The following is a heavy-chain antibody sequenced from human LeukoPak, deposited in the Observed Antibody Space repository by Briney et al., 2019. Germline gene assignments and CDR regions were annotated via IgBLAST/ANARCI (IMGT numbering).Heavy chain of an antibody. V-gene: IGHV3-48*01. D-gene: IGHD3-22*01. CDR3: ARGGGVIVVVIGAFDI. Sequence: PGGSLRLSCAASKFTFSSYGMNWVRQAPGKGLEWVSHISSEGDTLYDTDSVKGRFTISRNNARNSLYLQMNSLRAEDTAVYYCARGGGVIVVVIGAFDIWGQGTMVTVSS. J-gene: IGHJ3*02. CDR1: KFTFSSYG. CDR2: ISSEGDTL.